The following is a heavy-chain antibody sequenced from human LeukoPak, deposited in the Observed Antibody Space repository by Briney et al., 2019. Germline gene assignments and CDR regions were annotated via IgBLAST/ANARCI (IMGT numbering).Heavy chain of an antibody. CDR2: IKQDGSEK. D-gene: IGHD3-10*01. CDR3: AKDDAWLQFGE. V-gene: IGHV3-7*03. Sequence: GGSLRLSCAVSGLTFSSYWMTWVRQAPGKGLEWVANIKQDGSEKYYADSVKGRFTISRDNSKNTLYLEVISLTAEDTAVYYCAKDDAWLQFGEWSQGTLVTVSS. CDR1: GLTFSSYW. J-gene: IGHJ4*02.